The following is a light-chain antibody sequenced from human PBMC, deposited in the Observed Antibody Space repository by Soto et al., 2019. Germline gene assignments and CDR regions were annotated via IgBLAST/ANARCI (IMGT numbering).Light chain of an antibody. V-gene: IGLV1-40*01. CDR2: AHT. CDR1: SSDIGGSNY. J-gene: IGLJ3*02. CDR3: QSYDSTLSGSRV. Sequence: QSALTQPASVSASPGQSITISCTGTSSDIGGSNYVSWYQQLPGTAPKLLIYAHTNRPSGVPDRFSASTSGTSASLAITGLQAEDEADYYCQSYDSTLSGSRVFGGGTKLTVL.